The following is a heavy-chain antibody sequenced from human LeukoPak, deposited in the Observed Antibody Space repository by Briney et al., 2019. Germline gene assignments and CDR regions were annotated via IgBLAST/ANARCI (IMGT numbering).Heavy chain of an antibody. CDR2: INPNSGGT. CDR3: ARDVGSSGWYYFDY. D-gene: IGHD6-19*01. J-gene: IGHJ4*02. Sequence: ASVKVSCKASGYTFTGYYMHWVRQAPGQGLEWMGWINPNSGGTNYAQKFQGRVTMTRDTSISTAYMELSRLRSDDTAAYYCARDVGSSGWYYFDYWGQGTLVTVSS. V-gene: IGHV1-2*02. CDR1: GYTFTGYY.